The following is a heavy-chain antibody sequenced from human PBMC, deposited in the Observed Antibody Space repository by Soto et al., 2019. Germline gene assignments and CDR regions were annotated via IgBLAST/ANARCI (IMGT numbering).Heavy chain of an antibody. Sequence: XGSMRLSCASSVFTFSDYYMSCIRHSPGKWLEWVSYISSSGSTIYYADSVKGRFTISRDNAKNSLYLQMNSLRAEDTAVYYCARGIKLWFQGFEYWGQGTLVSVS. CDR2: ISSSGSTI. D-gene: IGHD5-18*01. V-gene: IGHV3-11*01. CDR1: VFTFSDYY. J-gene: IGHJ4*02. CDR3: ARGIKLWFQGFEY.